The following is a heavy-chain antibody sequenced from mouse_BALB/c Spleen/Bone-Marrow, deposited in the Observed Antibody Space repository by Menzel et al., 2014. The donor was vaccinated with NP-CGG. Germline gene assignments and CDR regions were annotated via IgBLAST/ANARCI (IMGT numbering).Heavy chain of an antibody. D-gene: IGHD2-2*01. J-gene: IGHJ2*01. Sequence: VQLQQSGAELVKPGASVKLSCKASGYTFTSYWMHWVKQRPGQGLEWIGEIDPGTGRTDYNKKFKSRATQTVDKSSSTAYMHPSSLTSEDSAVYYCARINGYDYWGQGTTLTVSS. CDR2: IDPGTGRT. V-gene: IGHV1S81*02. CDR1: GYTFTSYW. CDR3: ARINGYDY.